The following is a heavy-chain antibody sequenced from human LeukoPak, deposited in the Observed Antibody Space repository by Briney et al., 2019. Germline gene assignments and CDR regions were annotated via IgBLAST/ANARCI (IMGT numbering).Heavy chain of an antibody. Sequence: SETLSLTCAVYGGSFSGYYWSWIRQPPGKGLEWIGEINHSGSTNYNPSLKSRVTISVDTSKNQFSLKLSSMTAADTAVYYCARGSWGSSWYRGWWFDPWGQGTLVTVSS. J-gene: IGHJ5*02. CDR1: GGSFSGYY. D-gene: IGHD6-13*01. CDR3: ARGSWGSSWYRGWWFDP. CDR2: INHSGST. V-gene: IGHV4-34*01.